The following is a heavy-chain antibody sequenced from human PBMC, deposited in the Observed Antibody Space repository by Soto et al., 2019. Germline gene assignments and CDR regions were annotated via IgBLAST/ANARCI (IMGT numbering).Heavy chain of an antibody. CDR3: ARGSPPTFDY. J-gene: IGHJ4*02. V-gene: IGHV1-3*01. Sequence: GASVTVSCKASGYTFTSYGIGWVRQAPGQRLEWMGWINAGNGNTKSSQKFQGRVTITRDTSASTAYMELSSLRSEDTAVYYCARGSPPTFDYWGQGTLVTVSS. CDR2: INAGNGNT. CDR1: GYTFTSYG. D-gene: IGHD1-26*01.